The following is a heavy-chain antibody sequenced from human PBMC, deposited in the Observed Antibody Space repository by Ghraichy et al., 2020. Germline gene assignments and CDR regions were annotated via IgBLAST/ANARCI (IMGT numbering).Heavy chain of an antibody. D-gene: IGHD6-19*01. J-gene: IGHJ4*02. CDR1: EFTFDDYA. CDR3: AKGYSSGWIDY. CDR2: ISWDGGST. V-gene: IGHV3-43D*04. Sequence: AGSLRLSCAASEFTFDDYAMHWVRQAPGKGLEWVSLISWDGGSTYYADSVKGRFTISRDNSKNSLYLQMNSLRAEDTALYYCAKGYSSGWIDYWGQVTLVTVSS.